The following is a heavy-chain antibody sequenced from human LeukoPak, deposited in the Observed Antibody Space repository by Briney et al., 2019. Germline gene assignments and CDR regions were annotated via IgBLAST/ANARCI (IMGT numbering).Heavy chain of an antibody. CDR3: ARDRGLNVGLYYYYGMDV. J-gene: IGHJ6*02. V-gene: IGHV3-30*04. CDR2: ISYDGSNK. Sequence: GGSLRLSCVASGFTFSSYAMHWVRQAPGKGLEWVAVISYDGSNKYYADSVKGRFTISRDNSKNTLYLQMNSLRAEDTAVYYCARDRGLNVGLYYYYGMDVWGQGTTVTVSS. D-gene: IGHD3-10*01. CDR1: GFTFSSYA.